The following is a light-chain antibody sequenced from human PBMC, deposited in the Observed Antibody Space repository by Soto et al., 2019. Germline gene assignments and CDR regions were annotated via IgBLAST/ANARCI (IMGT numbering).Light chain of an antibody. CDR1: QNINNY. CDR2: DAS. CDR3: QQTYITPRT. J-gene: IGKJ1*01. V-gene: IGKV1-33*01. Sequence: DIQMTQSPSSLSASVGDRVTLTCQSSQNINNYLNWYQQKPGRAPKLLIYDASNFEAGVPSRFRGSGSGTDFTFTISRLQPEDIATYYCQQTYITPRTFGQGTKVDI.